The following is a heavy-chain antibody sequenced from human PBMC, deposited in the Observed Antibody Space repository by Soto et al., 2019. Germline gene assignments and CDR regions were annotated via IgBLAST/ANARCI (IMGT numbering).Heavy chain of an antibody. D-gene: IGHD3-22*01. CDR1: GFTFTIYS. V-gene: IGHV3-48*02. J-gene: IGHJ4*02. CDR3: ARDNHYDGSVYYHALDY. CDR2: ISSSSSAI. Sequence: GGSLRLSCVASGFTFTIYSMNWVRQAPGKGLEWVSYISSSSSAIYYADSVKGRFTISRDNAKNSLYLQMNSLRDDDTAVYYCARDNHYDGSVYYHALDYWGQGALVTVSS.